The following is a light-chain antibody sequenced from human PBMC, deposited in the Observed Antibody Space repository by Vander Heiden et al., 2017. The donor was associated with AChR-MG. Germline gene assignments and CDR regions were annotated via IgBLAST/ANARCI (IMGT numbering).Light chain of an antibody. J-gene: IGKJ3*01. CDR2: DAS. CDR3: QQRSNWLFT. Sequence: IVLTPSPAPLSLSPGERATLSCRASQSVSSYLAWYQQKPGQAPRLLIYDASNRATGIPARFSGSGSGTDFTLTISSLEPEDFAVYYCQQRSNWLFTFGHGTKVDIK. V-gene: IGKV3-11*01. CDR1: QSVSSY.